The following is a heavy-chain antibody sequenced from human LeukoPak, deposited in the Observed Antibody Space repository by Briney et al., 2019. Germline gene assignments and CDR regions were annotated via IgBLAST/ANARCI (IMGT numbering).Heavy chain of an antibody. CDR2: IKKDGSEK. CDR3: ARLIMTPVN. CDR1: GFNFSSYG. D-gene: IGHD4-17*01. Sequence: PGGSLRLSCAASGFNFSSYGMHWVRQAPGKGLEWVGNIKKDGSEKYYVDSVKGRFTISRDNAKNSLYLQMNSLRAEDTAVYYCARLIMTPVNWGQGTLVTVSS. V-gene: IGHV3-7*01. J-gene: IGHJ4*02.